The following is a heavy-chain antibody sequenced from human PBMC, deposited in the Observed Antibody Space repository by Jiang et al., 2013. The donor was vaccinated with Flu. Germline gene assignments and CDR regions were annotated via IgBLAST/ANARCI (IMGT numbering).Heavy chain of an antibody. D-gene: IGHD5-12*01. CDR1: GFNFRGYG. CDR3: ARSGYERGGKYYGMDV. V-gene: IGHV3-33*01. J-gene: IGHJ6*02. Sequence: QLLESGGGVVQPGRSLRLSCAASGFNFRGYGMHWVRRAPGKGLEWVTLIWYDGSNKMYADSVKGRFSISRDNSKNTLYLQMNSLRVEDTAIYYCARSGYERGGKYYGMDVWGQGTTVTVPS. CDR2: IWYDGSNK.